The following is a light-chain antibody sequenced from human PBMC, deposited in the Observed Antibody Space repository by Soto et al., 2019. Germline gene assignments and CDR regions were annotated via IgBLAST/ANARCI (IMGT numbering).Light chain of an antibody. CDR1: QSVSSSY. Sequence: IVLTQSPGTLSLSPGERATLSCRASQSVSSSYLAWYQQKPGQAPRLLIYGASRRATGIPDRFRGSGSGTDFTLTISRLEPEDFAVYYCHQYASSPETFGQGTKVDIK. CDR3: HQYASSPET. J-gene: IGKJ1*01. CDR2: GAS. V-gene: IGKV3-20*01.